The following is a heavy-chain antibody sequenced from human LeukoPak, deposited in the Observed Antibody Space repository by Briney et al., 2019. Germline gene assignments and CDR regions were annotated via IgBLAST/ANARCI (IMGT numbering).Heavy chain of an antibody. CDR1: GFTSDDHA. Sequence: TGGSLRLSCAASGFTSDDHAMHWVRQPPGKGLEWVSGIMWNSGGTGYADSVEGRFTISRDNAKKYLYLEMNSLRPEDSALYYCTKDITAGGADVWGQGTTVTVSS. J-gene: IGHJ6*02. CDR2: IMWNSGGT. CDR3: TKDITAGGADV. V-gene: IGHV3-9*02. D-gene: IGHD2-21*02.